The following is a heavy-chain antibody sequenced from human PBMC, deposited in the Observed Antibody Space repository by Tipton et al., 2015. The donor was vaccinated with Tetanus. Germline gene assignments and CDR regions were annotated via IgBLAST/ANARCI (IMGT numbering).Heavy chain of an antibody. J-gene: IGHJ4*02. CDR3: VRGRGLGAYSYGFEY. Sequence: TLSLTCSVSGGSISGSNYFWNWLRQQPGKGPEWIGYIYYSGSTHYNPSLKSRVAMSVDTSKNQFSLKLTSVTAADTAVYYCVRGRGLGAYSYGFEYWGQGALVTVSS. CDR2: IYYSGST. CDR1: GGSISGSNYF. D-gene: IGHD5-18*01. V-gene: IGHV4-30-4*08.